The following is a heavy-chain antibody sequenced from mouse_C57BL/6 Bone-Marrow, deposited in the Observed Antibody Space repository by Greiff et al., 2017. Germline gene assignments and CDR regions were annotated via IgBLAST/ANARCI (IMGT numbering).Heavy chain of an antibody. CDR1: GYTFTSYW. Sequence: LQPGAELVKPGASVKLSCKASGYTFTSYWMQWVKQRPGQGLEWFGEIDPSDSYTNYNQQFKGKATLTVDTSSSTSSMQLSSQTSADSAVYYCARYALIYYYGSSFAYWGQGTLVTVSA. CDR3: ARYALIYYYGSSFAY. J-gene: IGHJ3*01. V-gene: IGHV1-50*01. CDR2: IDPSDSYT. D-gene: IGHD1-1*01.